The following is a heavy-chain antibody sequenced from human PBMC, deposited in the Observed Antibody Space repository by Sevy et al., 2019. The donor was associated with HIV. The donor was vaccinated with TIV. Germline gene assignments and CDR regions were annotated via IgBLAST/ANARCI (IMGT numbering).Heavy chain of an antibody. Sequence: SETLSLTCTVSGGSISSSSYYWGWIRQPPGKGLEWIGSIYYSGSTYYNPSLKSRVTISVDTSKNQFSLKLSCVTAADTAVYYCARMTTVTTEVKVWGQGTLVTVSS. CDR1: GGSISSSSYY. V-gene: IGHV4-39*01. CDR3: ARMTTVTTEVKV. CDR2: IYYSGST. J-gene: IGHJ4*02. D-gene: IGHD4-17*01.